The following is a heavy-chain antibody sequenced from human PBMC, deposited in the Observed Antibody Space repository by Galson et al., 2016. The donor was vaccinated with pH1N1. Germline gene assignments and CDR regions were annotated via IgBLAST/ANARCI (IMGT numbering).Heavy chain of an antibody. Sequence: SLRLSCAASGFIFSDYWMSWVRQAPGKGLEWVAKINQDGSGKYYVDSMKGRCTISRDNAENSLSLQMNSLRVEDTALYYCATEDYYTSLYWGQGILVNVSS. V-gene: IGHV3-7*01. D-gene: IGHD1-26*01. CDR2: INQDGSGK. CDR1: GFIFSDYW. J-gene: IGHJ4*02. CDR3: ATEDYYTSLY.